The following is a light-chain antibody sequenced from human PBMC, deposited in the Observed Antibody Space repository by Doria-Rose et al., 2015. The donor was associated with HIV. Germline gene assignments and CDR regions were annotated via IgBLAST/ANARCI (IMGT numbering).Light chain of an antibody. CDR2: WAS. CDR3: QQYYDTPS. Sequence: EIVMTQSSESLGMSLGERATLNCKSNQSLLCTSKNYLAWYQQKPGQPLKLLIYWASTRQSGVPARFSGSGSGTDFTLTISSLEAEDVAVYYCQQYYDTPSFGPGTTVDIK. CDR1: QSLLCTSKNY. J-gene: IGKJ3*01. V-gene: IGKV4-1*01.